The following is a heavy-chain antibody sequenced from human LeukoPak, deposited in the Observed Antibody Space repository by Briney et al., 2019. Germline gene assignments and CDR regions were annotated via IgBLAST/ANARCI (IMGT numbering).Heavy chain of an antibody. V-gene: IGHV4-31*11. CDR3: ARGSDFFDY. Sequence: SQTLSLTCAVSGGSISSADFHWSWIRQHPGKGLEWIGFIYYSGSAYYNPSLKSRVSISIDTSKDQFSLTLNSVTAADTAVYYCARGSDFFDYWGQGTLVTVSS. CDR2: IYYSGSA. J-gene: IGHJ4*02. CDR1: GGSISSADFH.